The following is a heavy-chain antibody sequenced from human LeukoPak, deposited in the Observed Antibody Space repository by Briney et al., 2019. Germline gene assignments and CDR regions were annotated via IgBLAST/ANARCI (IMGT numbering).Heavy chain of an antibody. D-gene: IGHD2-15*01. CDR1: RYNLRRYT. CDR3: ARTCSGGNCYFVF. V-gene: IGHV1-18*01. J-gene: IGHJ4*02. CDR2: VSTYNGNT. Sequence: ASVKVSCQASRYNLRRYTMTWLRQAPAPGVEWMGWVSTYNGNTNYAQKFQCRVTMTTDTSTGTAYMELRSLTSDDTAVYYCARTCSGGNCYFVFWGQGTLVTVSS.